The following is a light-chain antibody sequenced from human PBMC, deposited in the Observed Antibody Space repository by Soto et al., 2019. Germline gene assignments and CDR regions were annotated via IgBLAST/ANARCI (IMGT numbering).Light chain of an antibody. J-gene: IGKJ5*01. Sequence: EIVLTQSPATLSLSPGERATLSCRASQSVVSSLAWYQQKPGQAPRLLIFDASNRAAGIPARFSGSGSGTDFTLTISSIEPEDFSVDYCQQRFIWPPITFGQGTRLEIK. CDR2: DAS. CDR1: QSVVSS. V-gene: IGKV3-11*01. CDR3: QQRFIWPPIT.